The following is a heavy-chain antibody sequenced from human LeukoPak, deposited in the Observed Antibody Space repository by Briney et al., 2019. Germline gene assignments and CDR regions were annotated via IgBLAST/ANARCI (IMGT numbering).Heavy chain of an antibody. Sequence: SETLSLTCTVPGGSISSYYWSWIRQPPGKGLEWIGYIYYIGSTNYNPSLKSRLTISEDTSKNQFYLKLSSVTAADTAVYYCARDRVYYMDVWGKGTTVTVSS. CDR2: IYYIGST. V-gene: IGHV4-59*01. CDR1: GGSISSYY. J-gene: IGHJ6*03. CDR3: ARDRVYYMDV.